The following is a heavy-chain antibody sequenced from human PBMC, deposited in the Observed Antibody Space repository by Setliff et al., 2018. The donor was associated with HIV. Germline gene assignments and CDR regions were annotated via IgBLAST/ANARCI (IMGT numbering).Heavy chain of an antibody. CDR1: GGSINSGHYY. V-gene: IGHV4-31*03. Sequence: PSETLSLTCSVSGGSINSGHYYWSWIRHHPGKGLEWIGYIYYTGSTYFNPSLKSRLTISVDTSKNQFSLKLGFVTAADTAVYYCARGESTTWDLAEYFQHWGHGTLVTVSS. D-gene: IGHD2-2*01. CDR2: IYYTGST. J-gene: IGHJ1*01. CDR3: ARGESTTWDLAEYFQH.